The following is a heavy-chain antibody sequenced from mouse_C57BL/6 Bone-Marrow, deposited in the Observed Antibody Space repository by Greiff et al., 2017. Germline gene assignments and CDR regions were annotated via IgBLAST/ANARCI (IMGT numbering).Heavy chain of an antibody. CDR2: IYPSDSET. D-gene: IGHD4-1*01. Sequence: VQLQQPGAELVRPGSSVKLSCKASGYTFTSYWMDWVKQRPGQGLEWIGNIYPSDSETHDNQKFKDKATLTVDKSSSTAYMQLSSVTSEDSAVYYCARSPGTNYWGQGTTLTVSS. CDR1: GYTFTSYW. V-gene: IGHV1-61*01. J-gene: IGHJ2*01. CDR3: ARSPGTNY.